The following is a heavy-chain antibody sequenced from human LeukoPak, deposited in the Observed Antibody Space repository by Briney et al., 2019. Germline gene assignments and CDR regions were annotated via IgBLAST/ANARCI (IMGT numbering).Heavy chain of an antibody. D-gene: IGHD6-13*01. Sequence: GWSLRLSCAASGFNYSNFAMTWARQAPGQGLEWDSSIAGSSSTYYADSLKGRFTISRDNAKNSLYLQMNSLRAEDTAVYYCARIGAGSSRDYWGQGTLVTVSS. J-gene: IGHJ4*02. V-gene: IGHV3-21*01. CDR2: IAGSSST. CDR1: GFNYSNFA. CDR3: ARIGAGSSRDY.